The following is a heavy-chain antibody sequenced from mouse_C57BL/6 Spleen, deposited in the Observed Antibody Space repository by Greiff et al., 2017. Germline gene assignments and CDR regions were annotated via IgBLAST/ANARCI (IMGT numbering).Heavy chain of an antibody. CDR1: GFAFSDYG. D-gene: IGHD2-3*01. CDR3: AQRDGDY. CDR2: ISSGSSTI. V-gene: IGHV5-17*01. Sequence: DVMLVESGGGLVKPGGSLKLSCAASGFAFSDYGMHWVRQAPEKGLEWVAYISSGSSTIYYADTVKGRLTISRDNAKNTLFMQMTSLRSGDTAMYYCAQRDGDYWGQGTTLTVSS. J-gene: IGHJ2*01.